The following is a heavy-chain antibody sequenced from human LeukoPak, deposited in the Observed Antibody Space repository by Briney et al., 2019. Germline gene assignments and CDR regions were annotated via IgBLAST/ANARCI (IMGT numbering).Heavy chain of an antibody. CDR2: IYHSGST. Sequence: SETLSLTCSVSGYSISSGYYWGWIRQPPGKGLEWIGSIYHSGSTYHSPSLKSRVTISVDTSKNQFSLKLSSVTAADTAVYYCARQDYYYYYMDVWGKGTTVTVSS. CDR3: ARQDYYYYYMDV. CDR1: GYSISSGYY. V-gene: IGHV4-38-2*01. J-gene: IGHJ6*03.